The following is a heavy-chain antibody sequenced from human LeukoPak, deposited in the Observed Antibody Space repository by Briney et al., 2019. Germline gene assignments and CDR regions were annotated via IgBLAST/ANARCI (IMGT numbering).Heavy chain of an antibody. J-gene: IGHJ4*02. CDR3: ARDGDGDPLDY. V-gene: IGHV1-18*01. Sequence: ASVKASCKASGYTFTSYGISWVRQAPGQGLEWMGWIIAYNGNTNYAQKIQGRVTMTTDTSTSTAYMELRSLRFDDTAVYYCARDGDGDPLDYWGQGTLVTVSS. CDR1: GYTFTSYG. D-gene: IGHD4-17*01. CDR2: IIAYNGNT.